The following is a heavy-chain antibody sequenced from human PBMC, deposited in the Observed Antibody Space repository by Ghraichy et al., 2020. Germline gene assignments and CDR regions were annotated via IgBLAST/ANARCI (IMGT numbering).Heavy chain of an antibody. CDR2: ITGSGDSI. V-gene: IGHV3-23*01. Sequence: GGSLRLSCAASGFTFSSYAMNWVRQAPGKGLEWVSGITGSGDSIWYADSVKGRFTISRDNSKNTLYLQMNTLRTEDTAVYYCAKRPEWGQGTLVTVSS. J-gene: IGHJ4*02. CDR3: AKRPE. CDR1: GFTFSSYA.